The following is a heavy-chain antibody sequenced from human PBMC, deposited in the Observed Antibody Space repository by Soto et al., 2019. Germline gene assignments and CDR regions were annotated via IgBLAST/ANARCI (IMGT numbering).Heavy chain of an antibody. Sequence: QVQLQESGPGLVKPSQTLSLTCTVSGGSISSGGYYWSWIRQHPGKGLEWIGYIYYSGSTYYNPSLKSRVTISVDTSKNQFSLKLSSVTAADTAVYYCARERRGSSSYYYYYYGMDVWGQGTTVTVSS. V-gene: IGHV4-31*03. J-gene: IGHJ6*02. CDR2: IYYSGST. D-gene: IGHD6-6*01. CDR3: ARERRGSSSYYYYYYGMDV. CDR1: GGSISSGGYY.